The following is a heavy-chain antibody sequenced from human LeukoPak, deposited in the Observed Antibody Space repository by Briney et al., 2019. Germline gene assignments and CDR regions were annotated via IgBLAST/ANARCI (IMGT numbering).Heavy chain of an antibody. V-gene: IGHV1-8*01. J-gene: IGHJ4*02. D-gene: IGHD3-22*01. Sequence: GASVKVSCKASGYTFTSYDINWVRQAPGQGLEWMGWMNPNSGNTGYAQKFQGRVTMTRNTSIGTAYMELSSLRSEDTAVYYCARGRYYDSSGSTTFDYWGQGTLVTVSS. CDR2: MNPNSGNT. CDR1: GYTFTSYD. CDR3: ARGRYYDSSGSTTFDY.